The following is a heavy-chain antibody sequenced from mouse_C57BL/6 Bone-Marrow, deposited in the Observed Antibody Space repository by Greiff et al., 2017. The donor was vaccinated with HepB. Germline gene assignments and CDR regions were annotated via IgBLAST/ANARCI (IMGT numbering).Heavy chain of an antibody. CDR1: GYTFTSYG. J-gene: IGHJ3*01. Sequence: VKLQQSGAELARPGASVKLSCKASGYTFTSYGISWVKQRTGQGLEWIGEIYPRSGNTYYNEKFKGKATLTADKSSSTAYMELRSLTSEDSAVYFCARGILRPNFAYWGQGTLVTVSA. CDR3: ARGILRPNFAY. D-gene: IGHD1-2*01. V-gene: IGHV1-81*01. CDR2: IYPRSGNT.